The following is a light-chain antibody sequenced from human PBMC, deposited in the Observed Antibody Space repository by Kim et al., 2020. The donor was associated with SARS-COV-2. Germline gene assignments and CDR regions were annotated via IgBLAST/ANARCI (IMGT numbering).Light chain of an antibody. CDR1: KLGDTY. CDR2: QDN. CDR3: QAWDSSTYV. Sequence: SVSPGQTASITCPGDKLGDTYACWYQQKPGQSPVLVIYQDNKRPSGIPERFSGSNSGNTATLTISGTQAMDEADYYCQAWDSSTYVFGTGTKVTVL. J-gene: IGLJ1*01. V-gene: IGLV3-1*01.